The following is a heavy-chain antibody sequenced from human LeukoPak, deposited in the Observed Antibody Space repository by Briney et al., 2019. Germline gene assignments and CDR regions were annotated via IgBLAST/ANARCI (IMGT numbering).Heavy chain of an antibody. CDR1: GYSFTSYW. D-gene: IGHD2-2*01. J-gene: IGHJ3*02. V-gene: IGHV5-51*01. CDR3: ARAPGDIVVVPAALGAFDI. CDR2: IYPGDSDT. Sequence: GESLKISCKGSGYSFTSYWIGWVRQMPGKGLEWMGIIYPGDSDTRYSPSFQGQVTISADKSISTAYLQWSSLKASDTAMYYCARAPGDIVVVPAALGAFDIWGQGTMVTVSS.